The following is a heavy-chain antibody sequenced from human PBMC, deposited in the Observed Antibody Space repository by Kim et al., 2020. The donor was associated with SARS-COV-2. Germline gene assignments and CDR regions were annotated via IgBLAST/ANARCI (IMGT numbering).Heavy chain of an antibody. CDR2: IYYSGST. V-gene: IGHV4-59*01. CDR1: GGSISSYY. J-gene: IGHJ2*01. Sequence: SETLSLTCTVSGGSISSYYWSWIRQPPGKGLEWIGYIYYSGSTNYNPSLKSRVTISVDTSKNQFSLKLSSVTAADTAVYYCARASAGPWYFDLWGRGTLVTVSS. CDR3: ARASAGPWYFDL.